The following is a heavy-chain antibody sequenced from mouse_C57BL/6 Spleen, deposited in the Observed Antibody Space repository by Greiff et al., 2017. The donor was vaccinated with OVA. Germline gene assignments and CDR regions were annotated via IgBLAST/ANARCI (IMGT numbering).Heavy chain of an antibody. CDR3: TRHGSSYVPFDY. J-gene: IGHJ2*01. V-gene: IGHV1-15*01. D-gene: IGHD1-1*01. CDR1: GYTFTDYE. CDR2: IDPETGGT. Sequence: QVQLQQSGAELVRPGASVTLSCKASGYTFTDYEMHWVKQTPVHGLEWIGAIDPETGGTAYNQKFKGKAILTADKSSSTAYMELRSLTSEDSAVYYCTRHGSSYVPFDYWGQGTTLTVAS.